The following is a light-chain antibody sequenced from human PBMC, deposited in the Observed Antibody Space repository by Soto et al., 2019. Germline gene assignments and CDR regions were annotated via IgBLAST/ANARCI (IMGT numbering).Light chain of an antibody. V-gene: IGKV1-9*01. CDR2: AAS. J-gene: IGKJ1*01. CDR1: QDINSY. CDR3: QQLSTYPRT. Sequence: DIQLTQSPSFLSASVGARVTITCRASQDINSYLAWYQQKPGKAPTLLIYAASTLQSAVPSRFSGGGSGTEFTLTLSGLQPEDFATYYCQQLSTYPRTFGQGTKV.